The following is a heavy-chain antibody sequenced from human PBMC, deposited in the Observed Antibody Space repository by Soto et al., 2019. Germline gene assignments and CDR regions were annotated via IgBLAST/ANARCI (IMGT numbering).Heavy chain of an antibody. Sequence: EVQLVESGGGLVQPGGSLKLSCAASGFTFSGSAMHWVRQASGKGLEWVGRIRSKANSYATAYAASVKGRFTISRDDSKNTAYLQMNSLKTEDTAVYYCTRPYDYIWGSYRYRADYWGQGTLVTVSS. V-gene: IGHV3-73*01. J-gene: IGHJ4*02. D-gene: IGHD3-16*02. CDR3: TRPYDYIWGSYRYRADY. CDR2: IRSKANSYAT. CDR1: GFTFSGSA.